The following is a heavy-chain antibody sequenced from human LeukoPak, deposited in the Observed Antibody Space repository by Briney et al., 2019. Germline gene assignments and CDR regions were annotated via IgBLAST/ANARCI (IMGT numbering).Heavy chain of an antibody. J-gene: IGHJ4*02. CDR2: IYSGGST. CDR1: GFTVSNNY. V-gene: IGHV3-66*02. CDR3: ARDRGYSNSPGYY. D-gene: IGHD6-6*01. Sequence: QAGGSLRLSCAASGFTVSNNYMSRVRQAPGKGLEWVSVIYSGGSTYYADSVKGRFTISRDNSKNTLYLQMNSLRAEDTAVYYCARDRGYSNSPGYYWGQGTLVTVSS.